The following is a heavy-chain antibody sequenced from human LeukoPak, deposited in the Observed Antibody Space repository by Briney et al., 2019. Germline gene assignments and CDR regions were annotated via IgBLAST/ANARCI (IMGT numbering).Heavy chain of an antibody. D-gene: IGHD3-10*02. CDR2: ISSSGSTI. CDR3: AELGITMIGGV. V-gene: IGHV3-48*04. CDR1: GFTLSNYW. J-gene: IGHJ6*04. Sequence: PGGSLRLSCAASGFTLSNYWMSWVRQAPGKGLEWVSYISSSGSTIYYADSVKGRFTISRDNAKNSLYLQMNSLRAEDTAVYYCAELGITMIGGVWGKGTTVTISS.